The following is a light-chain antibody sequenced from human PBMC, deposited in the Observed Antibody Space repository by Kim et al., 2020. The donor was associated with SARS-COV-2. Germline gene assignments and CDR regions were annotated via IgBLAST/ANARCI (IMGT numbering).Light chain of an antibody. CDR1: QDIPDY. V-gene: IGKV1-33*01. J-gene: IGKJ4*01. CDR3: QQYAHVPLT. Sequence: DVQMAQSPSSLSASVGDRVSITCQASQDIPDYLNWYQQKPGKAPKLLIYDASNLETGVPPRFSGSGPPRFVGSGTGTEFILTINSLQPEDVGTYYCQQYAHVPLTFGGGTKVEIK. CDR2: DAS.